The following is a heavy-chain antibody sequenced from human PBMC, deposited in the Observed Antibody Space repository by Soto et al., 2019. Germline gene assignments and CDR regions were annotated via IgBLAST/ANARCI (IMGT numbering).Heavy chain of an antibody. CDR3: ARDTEDATFDF. D-gene: IGHD2-15*01. CDR2: INAGYGNT. Sequence: GSSVKVSCKASGYTFSSYAMHWVRQAPGQRLEWMGWINAGYGNTKSSQKFQDRVTISRDTSASTAYMELTSLRSEDTAVYYCARDTEDATFDFWGQGTLVTVSS. CDR1: GYTFSSYA. J-gene: IGHJ4*02. V-gene: IGHV1-3*01.